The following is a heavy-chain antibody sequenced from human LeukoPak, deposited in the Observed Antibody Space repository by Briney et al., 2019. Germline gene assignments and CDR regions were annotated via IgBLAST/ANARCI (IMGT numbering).Heavy chain of an antibody. CDR3: ARWTSPLYYDSSGYYFDY. CDR1: GGSISSYY. J-gene: IGHJ4*02. D-gene: IGHD3-22*01. V-gene: IGHV4-59*08. Sequence: SETLSLTCTVSGGSISSYYWSWIRQPPGKGLEWIGYIYYSGSTNYNPSLKSRATISVDTSKNQFSLKLSSVTAADTAVYYCARWTSPLYYDSSGYYFDYWGQGTLVTVSS. CDR2: IYYSGST.